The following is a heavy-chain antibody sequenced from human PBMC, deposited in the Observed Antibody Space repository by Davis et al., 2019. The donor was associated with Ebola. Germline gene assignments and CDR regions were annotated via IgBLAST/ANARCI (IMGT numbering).Heavy chain of an antibody. CDR3: ARGRYPTSSLDY. D-gene: IGHD6-6*01. V-gene: IGHV4-59*01. J-gene: IGHJ4*02. CDR2: IYYSGST. CDR1: GGSISSYY. Sequence: MPSETLSLTCTVSGGSISSYYWSWIRQPPGKGLEWIGYIYYSGSTNYNPSLKSRVTISVETSKNQFSLKLSSVTAADTAVYYCARGRYPTSSLDYWGQGTLVTVSS.